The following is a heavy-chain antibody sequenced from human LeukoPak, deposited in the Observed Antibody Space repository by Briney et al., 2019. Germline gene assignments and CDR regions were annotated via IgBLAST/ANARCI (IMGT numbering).Heavy chain of an antibody. J-gene: IGHJ3*02. CDR1: GGSISSSSYY. D-gene: IGHD3-3*01. CDR3: ARAFITIFGVVIDAFDI. V-gene: IGHV4-39*07. Sequence: SETLSLTCTVSGGSISSSSYYWGWIRQPPGKGLEWIGSTYYSGSTYYNPSLKSRVTISVDTSKNQFSLKLSSVTAADTAVYYCARAFITIFGVVIDAFDIWGQGTMVTVSS. CDR2: TYYSGST.